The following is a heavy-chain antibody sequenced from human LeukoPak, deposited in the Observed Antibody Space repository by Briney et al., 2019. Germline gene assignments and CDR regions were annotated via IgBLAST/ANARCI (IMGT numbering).Heavy chain of an antibody. CDR2: IIPIFGTA. V-gene: IGHV1-69*13. Sequence: ASVKVSCKASGGTFSSYAISWVRQAPRQGLEWMGGIIPIFGTANYAQKFQGRVTITADESTSTAYMELSSLRSEDTAVYYCARSDWYSSSWYSPPPPPGIYFQHWGQGTLVTVSS. D-gene: IGHD6-13*01. J-gene: IGHJ1*01. CDR1: GGTFSSYA. CDR3: ARSDWYSSSWYSPPPPPGIYFQH.